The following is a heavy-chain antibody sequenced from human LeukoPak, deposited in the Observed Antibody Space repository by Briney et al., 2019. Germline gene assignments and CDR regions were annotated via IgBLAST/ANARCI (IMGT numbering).Heavy chain of an antibody. CDR1: GGTFSSYA. V-gene: IGHV1-69*13. D-gene: IGHD3-10*01. CDR2: IIPIFGTA. CDR3: ARGGGVGYYYGSGSYLDY. Sequence: SVKVSCKASGGTFSSYATSWVRQAPGQGLEWMGGIIPIFGTANYAQKFQGRVTITADESTSTAYMELSSLRSEDTAVYYCARGGGVGYYYGSGSYLDYWGQGTLVTVSS. J-gene: IGHJ4*02.